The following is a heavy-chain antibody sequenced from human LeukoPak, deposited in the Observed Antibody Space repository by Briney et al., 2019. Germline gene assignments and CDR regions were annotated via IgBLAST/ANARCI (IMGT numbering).Heavy chain of an antibody. CDR2: IYPGDSDT. D-gene: IGHD6-6*01. Sequence: GESLKISCQGSGYSFTSYWIGWVRQMPGKGLEWMGIIYPGDSDTRYSPSFQGQVTISADKSISTAYLQWSSLKASDTAMYYCARSSIAARLYMDVWGKGTTVTVSS. CDR3: ARSSIAARLYMDV. V-gene: IGHV5-51*01. J-gene: IGHJ6*03. CDR1: GYSFTSYW.